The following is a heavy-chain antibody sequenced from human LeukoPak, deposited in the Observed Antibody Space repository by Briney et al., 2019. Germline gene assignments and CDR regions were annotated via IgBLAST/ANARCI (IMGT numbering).Heavy chain of an antibody. V-gene: IGHV4-39*01. CDR1: GGSISSSNYY. CDR2: IYYTGTT. J-gene: IGHJ5*02. D-gene: IGHD2-21*02. CDR3: VRQEIRLRSFDP. Sequence: SETLSLTCTVSGGSISSSNYYWGWIRQPPGKGLEWIGSIYYTGTTHYNPSLKSRVIISVDTSKNQFSLNLSSVTAADTAVYYCVRQEIRLRSFDPWGQGTLVTVSS.